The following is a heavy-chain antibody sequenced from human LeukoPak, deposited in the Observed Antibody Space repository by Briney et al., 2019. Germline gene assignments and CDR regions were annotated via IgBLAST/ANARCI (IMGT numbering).Heavy chain of an antibody. J-gene: IGHJ3*02. CDR1: GFTFSGYG. Sequence: PGGSLRLSCAASGFTFSGYGMHWVRQAPGQGLEWVAFIRFDGSNKYYADSVKGRFTISRDSSKNTLYLRMNSLRAEDTAVYYCAKGRSNPHDAFDIWGQGTMVTVSS. D-gene: IGHD4-11*01. CDR3: AKGRSNPHDAFDI. CDR2: IRFDGSNK. V-gene: IGHV3-30*02.